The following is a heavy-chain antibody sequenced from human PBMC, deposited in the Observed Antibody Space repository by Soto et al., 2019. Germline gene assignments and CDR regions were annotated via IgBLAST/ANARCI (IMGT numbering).Heavy chain of an antibody. Sequence: QVQLVESGGGVVQPGRSLRLSCAASGFTFSSYGMHWVRQAPGKGLEWVAVIWYDGSNKYYADSVKGRFTISRDNSKNTLYLQMNSLRAEDTTVYYCARGSTGGSGSYLWGQGTLVTVSS. CDR1: GFTFSSYG. CDR3: ARGSTGGSGSYL. V-gene: IGHV3-33*01. D-gene: IGHD3-10*01. J-gene: IGHJ4*02. CDR2: IWYDGSNK.